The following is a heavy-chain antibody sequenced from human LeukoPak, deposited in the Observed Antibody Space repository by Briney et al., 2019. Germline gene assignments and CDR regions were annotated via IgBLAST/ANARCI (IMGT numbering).Heavy chain of an antibody. D-gene: IGHD2-8*01. J-gene: IGHJ4*02. CDR1: GGSFSGYY. CDR2: INHSGST. V-gene: IGHV4-34*01. Sequence: PSETLSLTCAVYGGSFSGYYWSWIRQPPGKGLEWIGEINHSGSTNYNPSLKSRVTISVDTSKNQFSLKLSSVTAADTAVYYCATEGLGYCTNGVCYNGYWGQGTLVTASS. CDR3: ATEGLGYCTNGVCYNGY.